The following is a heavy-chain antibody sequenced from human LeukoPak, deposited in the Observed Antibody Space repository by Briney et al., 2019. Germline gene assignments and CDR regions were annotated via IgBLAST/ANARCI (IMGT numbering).Heavy chain of an antibody. V-gene: IGHV1-69*05. J-gene: IGHJ4*02. D-gene: IGHD5-24*01. CDR3: ARLGDGYNLDY. Sequence: SVKVSCKASGGTFSSYAISWVRPAPGQGLEWMGRIIPIFGTANYAQKFQGRVTITTNESTSTAYMELSSLRSEDTAVYYCARLGDGYNLDYWGQGTLVTVSS. CDR1: GGTFSSYA. CDR2: IIPIFGTA.